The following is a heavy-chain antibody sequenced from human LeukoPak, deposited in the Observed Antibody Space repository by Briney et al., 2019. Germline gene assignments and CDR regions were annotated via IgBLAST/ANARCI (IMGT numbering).Heavy chain of an antibody. CDR3: ARNNYDFWSGYPSNYYYMDV. CDR2: IIPIFGTA. CDR1: GGTFSSYA. D-gene: IGHD3-3*01. J-gene: IGHJ6*03. V-gene: IGHV1-69*13. Sequence: SVKVSCKASGGTFSSYAISWLRQAPGQGLEWMGGIIPIFGTANYAQKFQGRVTITADESTSTAYMELSSLRSEDTAVYYCARNNYDFWSGYPSNYYYMDVWGKGTTVTVSS.